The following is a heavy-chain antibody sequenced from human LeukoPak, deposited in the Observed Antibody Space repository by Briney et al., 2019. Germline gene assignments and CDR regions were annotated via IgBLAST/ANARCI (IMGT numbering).Heavy chain of an antibody. V-gene: IGHV1-2*04. J-gene: IGHJ6*02. CDR2: INPNSGGT. D-gene: IGHD6-13*01. CDR1: GYTFTGYY. CDR3: ARGIAAAGTYYYYGMDV. Sequence: ASVKVSCKASGYTFTGYYMHWVRQAPGQGLEWMGWINPNSGGTNYAQKFQGWVTMTRDTSISTAYMELSRLRSDDTAVYYCARGIAAAGTYYYYGMDVWGQGTTVTVSS.